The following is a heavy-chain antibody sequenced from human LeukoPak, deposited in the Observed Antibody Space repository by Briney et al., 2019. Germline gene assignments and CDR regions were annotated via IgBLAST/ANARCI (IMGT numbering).Heavy chain of an antibody. CDR2: IYTSGST. J-gene: IGHJ4*02. Sequence: PSETLSLTCTVSGGSISSYYWSWIRQPAGEGLEWIGRIYTSGSTNYNPSLKSRVTMSVDTSKNQFSLKLSSVTAADTAVYYCARVGRSGGSYYGFLDYWGQGTLVTVSS. CDR1: GGSISSYY. V-gene: IGHV4-4*07. D-gene: IGHD2-15*01. CDR3: ARVGRSGGSYYGFLDY.